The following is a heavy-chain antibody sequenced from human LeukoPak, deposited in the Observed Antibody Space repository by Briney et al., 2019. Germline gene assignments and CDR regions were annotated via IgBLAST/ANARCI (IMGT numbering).Heavy chain of an antibody. CDR2: IYYSGST. J-gene: IGHJ4*02. V-gene: IGHV4-59*01. Sequence: SETLSLTCTVSGGSISSYYWSWIRQPPGKGLEWIGYIYYSGSTNYNPSLKSRVTISVDTSKNQFSLKLSSVTAEDTAVYYCARDVDSRFDYWGQGTLVTVSS. CDR1: GGSISSYY. CDR3: ARDVDSRFDY. D-gene: IGHD5-12*01.